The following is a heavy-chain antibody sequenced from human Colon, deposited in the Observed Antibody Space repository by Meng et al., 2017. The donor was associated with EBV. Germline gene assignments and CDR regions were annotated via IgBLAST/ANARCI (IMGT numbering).Heavy chain of an antibody. Sequence: QDLLMESGPELVMPSGSLSPTSVVPGDSVRSVTWWTWVRQPPGKGLEWIGEIYHGGSPNYNPSLESRVTISVDKSKNQFSLDLTSVTAADTAVYFCARVMRYQLLRFFDYWGQGILVTVSS. CDR2: IYHGGSP. V-gene: IGHV4-4*02. J-gene: IGHJ4*02. CDR1: GDSVRSVTW. CDR3: ARVMRYQLLRFFDY. D-gene: IGHD2-2*01.